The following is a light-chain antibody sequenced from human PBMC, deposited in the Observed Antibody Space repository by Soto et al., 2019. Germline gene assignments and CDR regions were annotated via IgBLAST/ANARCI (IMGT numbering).Light chain of an antibody. CDR1: QSVSSN. CDR2: GAS. J-gene: IGKJ1*01. Sequence: EIVMTQSPATLSVSPGERATLSCRASQSVSSNLAWYQQKPGQAPRLLIYGASTRATGIPARFSGSGSGTEFTLTISSLQTEDFAVYYCQQYNNWSRTFSQVTKVDIK. V-gene: IGKV3-15*01. CDR3: QQYNNWSRT.